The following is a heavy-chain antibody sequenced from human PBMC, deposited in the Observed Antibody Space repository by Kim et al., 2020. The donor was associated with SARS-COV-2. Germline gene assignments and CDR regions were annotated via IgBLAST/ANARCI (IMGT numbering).Heavy chain of an antibody. J-gene: IGHJ6*02. Sequence: GGSLRLSCAASGFTFSSYAMSWVRQAPGKGLEWVSAISGSGGSTYYADSVKGRFTISRDNSKNTLYLQMNSLRAEDTAVYYCAKGRKGPSFDWVLGRSQDYYYGMDVWGQGTTSPSP. CDR2: ISGSGGST. CDR1: GFTFSSYA. V-gene: IGHV3-23*01. D-gene: IGHD3-9*01. CDR3: AKGRKGPSFDWVLGRSQDYYYGMDV.